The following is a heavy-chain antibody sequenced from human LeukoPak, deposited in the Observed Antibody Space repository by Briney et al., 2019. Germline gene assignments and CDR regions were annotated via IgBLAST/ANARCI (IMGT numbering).Heavy chain of an antibody. CDR1: GGSFSGYY. V-gene: IGHV4-34*01. CDR3: ARYDDYGGTFDY. Sequence: SETLSLTCAVHGGSFSGYYWSWIRQPPGKGLEWIGEINHSGSTNYNPSLKSRVTISVDTSKNQFSLKLSSVTAADTAVYYCARYDDYGGTFDYWGQGTLVTVSS. CDR2: INHSGST. D-gene: IGHD4-23*01. J-gene: IGHJ4*02.